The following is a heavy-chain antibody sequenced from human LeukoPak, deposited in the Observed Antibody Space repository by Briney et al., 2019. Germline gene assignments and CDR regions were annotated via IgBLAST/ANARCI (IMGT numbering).Heavy chain of an antibody. Sequence: PGGSLRLSCAASGFTFSSYAMSWVRQAPGKGLEWVSAISGSGGSTYYADSVKGRFTISRDNSKNTRYLQMNSLRAEDTAVYYCFMITFEGVIVSDYWGQGTLVTVSS. V-gene: IGHV3-23*01. CDR2: ISGSGGST. J-gene: IGHJ4*02. CDR3: FMITFEGVIVSDY. D-gene: IGHD3-16*02. CDR1: GFTFSSYA.